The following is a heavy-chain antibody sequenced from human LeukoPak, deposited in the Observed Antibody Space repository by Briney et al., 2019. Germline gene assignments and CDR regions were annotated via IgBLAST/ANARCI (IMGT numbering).Heavy chain of an antibody. CDR3: ARGWGYFDY. J-gene: IGHJ4*02. D-gene: IGHD3-16*01. CDR2: IYYSGST. V-gene: IGHV4-59*01. Sequence: SETLSLTCTVSGGSISSYYWSWIRQPPGKGLEWIGYIYYSGSTNYNPSLKSQVTISVDTSRNQFSLKLSSVTAADTAVYYCARGWGYFDYWGQGTLVTASS. CDR1: GGSISSYY.